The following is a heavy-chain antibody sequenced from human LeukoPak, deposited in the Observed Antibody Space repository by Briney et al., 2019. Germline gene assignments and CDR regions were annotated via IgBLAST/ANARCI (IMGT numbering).Heavy chain of an antibody. CDR1: GGSISSSSYY. Sequence: SETLSLTCTVSGGSISSSSYYWGWIRQPPGKGLEWIGSIYYSGSTYSTPFSKSPVTISVDTTNSPSSRKLSSATAADTAVSFCARQERQQLTSAHYYFDYWGKGTLVTVSS. CDR3: ARQERQQLTSAHYYFDY. V-gene: IGHV4-39*07. CDR2: IYYSGST. J-gene: IGHJ4*02. D-gene: IGHD6-13*01.